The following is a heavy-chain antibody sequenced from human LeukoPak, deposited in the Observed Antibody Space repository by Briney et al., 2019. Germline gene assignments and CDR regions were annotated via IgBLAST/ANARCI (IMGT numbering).Heavy chain of an antibody. V-gene: IGHV1-24*01. Sequence: ASVKVSCKVSGYTLTGLSMHWVRQAPGKGLEWMGGFDPEDGETIYAQKFQGRVTMTEDTSTDTAYMELSSLRSEDTAVYYCATLIVRGVIRLNWFDPWGQGTLVTVSS. D-gene: IGHD3-10*01. CDR1: GYTLTGLS. CDR3: ATLIVRGVIRLNWFDP. J-gene: IGHJ5*02. CDR2: FDPEDGET.